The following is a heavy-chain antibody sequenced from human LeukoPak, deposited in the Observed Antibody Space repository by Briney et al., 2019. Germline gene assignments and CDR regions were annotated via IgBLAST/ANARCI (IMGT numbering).Heavy chain of an antibody. J-gene: IGHJ2*01. CDR2: ISGGGENT. Sequence: GGSLRLSCAASGFTFTSYAMSWIRQAPGKGLEWVSAISGGGENTYYADSVKGRFTISRDNSKNTLYLQMNSLRAEDTATYYCAKPRAMTTGVGRYFDLWGRGTLVTVSS. D-gene: IGHD1-1*01. CDR3: AKPRAMTTGVGRYFDL. V-gene: IGHV3-23*01. CDR1: GFTFTSYA.